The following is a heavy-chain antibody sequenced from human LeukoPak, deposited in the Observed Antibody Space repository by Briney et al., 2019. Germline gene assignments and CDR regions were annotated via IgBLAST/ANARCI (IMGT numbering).Heavy chain of an antibody. V-gene: IGHV3-21*01. D-gene: IGHD2-21*01. J-gene: IGHJ3*02. Sequence: GGSLRLSCAASGFTFTSYTMNWVRQAPGKGLEWVSDISSSGSYIDYADSVKGGFTIYRDNAKNSLFLHMTSLTAEDTAVYYCARSLIADGAFDIWGQGTMVTVSS. CDR3: ARSLIADGAFDI. CDR1: GFTFTSYT. CDR2: ISSSGSYI.